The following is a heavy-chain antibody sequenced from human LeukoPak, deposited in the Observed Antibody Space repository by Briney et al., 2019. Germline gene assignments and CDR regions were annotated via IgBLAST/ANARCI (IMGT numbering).Heavy chain of an antibody. V-gene: IGHV4-39*01. D-gene: IGHD6-19*01. J-gene: IGHJ3*02. CDR2: LSYTGST. CDR3: ARGFGRLGSGDVFDI. Sequence: NPSETLSLTCSVSGASISSDNYYWGWIRQPPGKGLEWIGCLSYTGSTYYNPSLKSRVTIAADLSKNQYSLKLTSATASDTAVYYCARGFGRLGSGDVFDIWGQGTMVTVSS. CDR1: GASISSDNYY.